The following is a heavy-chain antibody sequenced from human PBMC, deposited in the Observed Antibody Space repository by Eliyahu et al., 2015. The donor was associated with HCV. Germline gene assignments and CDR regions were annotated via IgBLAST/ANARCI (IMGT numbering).Heavy chain of an antibody. D-gene: IGHD2-2*01. J-gene: IGHJ3*02. CDR3: ARLSPWDVVVLAATDAFDI. CDR2: IYHSGST. CDR1: GYSISSGYY. V-gene: IGHV4-38-2*01. Sequence: QVQLQESGPGLVKPSETLSLTCAVSGYSISSGYYWGWIRQPPGKGLEWIGSIYHSGSTYYNPSLKSRVTISVDTSKNQFSLKLSSVTAADTAVYYCARLSPWDVVVLAATDAFDIWGQGTMVTVSS.